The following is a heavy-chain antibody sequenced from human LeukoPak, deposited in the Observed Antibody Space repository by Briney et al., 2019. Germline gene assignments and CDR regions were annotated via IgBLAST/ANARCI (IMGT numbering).Heavy chain of an antibody. D-gene: IGHD1-26*01. CDR3: ARDPLGSGSYTFDY. J-gene: IGHJ4*02. V-gene: IGHV1-8*01. Sequence: ASVKVSCKASGYTFTSYDINWVRQATGQGLEWMGWMNPNSGNTGYAQKFQGRVTMTRNTSISTAYMELSSLRSEDTAVYYCARDPLGSGSYTFDYWGQGTLVTVSS. CDR1: GYTFTSYD. CDR2: MNPNSGNT.